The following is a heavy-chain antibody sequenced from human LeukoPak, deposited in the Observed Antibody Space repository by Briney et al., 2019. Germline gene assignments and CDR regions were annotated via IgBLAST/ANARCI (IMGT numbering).Heavy chain of an antibody. Sequence: SYTLSLSYNVYARSFSRYYCSCIRQPPCKGQNWIGKINKSGTTNYKPSLKGRVTISVDTSKNQFYLKLSSVTAADTAVYYCARHSGGSYVYPFDMWGQGKMVSVS. J-gene: IGHJ3*02. V-gene: IGHV4-34*01. D-gene: IGHD2-15*01. CDR2: INKSGTT. CDR3: ARHSGGSYVYPFDM. CDR1: ARSFSRYY.